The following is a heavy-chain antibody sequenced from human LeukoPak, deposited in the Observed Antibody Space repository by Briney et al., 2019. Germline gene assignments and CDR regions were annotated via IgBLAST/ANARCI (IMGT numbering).Heavy chain of an antibody. Sequence: GSLRLSCAASGFTFNNYAMSWFRQVPGKGVEWVSDISGSGGGTYYAESVMGGLTISIDNSNNTLFLQMSGLTAEDTAKYYCAKQYSNSYYYFFYLDVWGKGTAVTVSS. J-gene: IGHJ6*03. CDR1: GFTFNNYA. D-gene: IGHD2/OR15-2a*01. CDR3: AKQYSNSYYYFFYLDV. CDR2: ISGSGGGT. V-gene: IGHV3-23*01.